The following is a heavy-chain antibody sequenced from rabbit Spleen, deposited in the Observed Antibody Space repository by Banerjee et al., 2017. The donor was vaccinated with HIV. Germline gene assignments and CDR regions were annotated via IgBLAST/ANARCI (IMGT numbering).Heavy chain of an antibody. CDR3: ARDVGTSFSTYGMDL. V-gene: IGHV1S47*01. J-gene: IGHJ6*01. Sequence: QEQLVESGGGLVQPGGSLKLSCKASGFDFSPYSLSWVRQAPGKGLEWIGDIWINGAGTYYANWVNGRFAISSDSAQNIVDLQITSLTAADTATYFCARDVGTSFSTYGMDLWGPGTLVTVS. CDR1: GFDFSPYS. D-gene: IGHD8-1*01. CDR2: IWINGAGT.